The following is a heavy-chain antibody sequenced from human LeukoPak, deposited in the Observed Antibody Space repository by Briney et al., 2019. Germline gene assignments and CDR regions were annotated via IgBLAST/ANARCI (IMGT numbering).Heavy chain of an antibody. D-gene: IGHD3-22*01. CDR3: ARDSGSGYYDSSGSFFDY. CDR2: ISGSGGST. CDR1: GFTFSSYA. V-gene: IGHV3-23*01. Sequence: PGGSLRLSCAASGFTFSSYAMSWVRQAPGKGLEWVSAISGSGGSTYYADSVKGRFTISRDNSKNTLYLQMNSLRAEDTAVYYCARDSGSGYYDSSGSFFDYWGQGTLVTVSS. J-gene: IGHJ4*02.